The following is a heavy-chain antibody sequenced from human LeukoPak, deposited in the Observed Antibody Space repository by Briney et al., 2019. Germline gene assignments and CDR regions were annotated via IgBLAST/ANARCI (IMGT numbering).Heavy chain of an antibody. CDR3: ARDRLEMATSPHNWFDP. J-gene: IGHJ5*02. V-gene: IGHV4-61*02. Sequence: SQTLSLTCTVSGGSISSGSYYWSWIRQPAGKGLEWIGRIYTSGSTNYNPSLKSRVTISVDTSKNQFSLKLSSVTAADTAVYYCARDRLEMATSPHNWFDPWGQGTLVTDSS. CDR1: GGSISSGSYY. CDR2: IYTSGST. D-gene: IGHD5-24*01.